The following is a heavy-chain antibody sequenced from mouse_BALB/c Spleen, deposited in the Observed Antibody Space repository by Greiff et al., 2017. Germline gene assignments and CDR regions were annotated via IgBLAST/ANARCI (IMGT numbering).Heavy chain of an antibody. D-gene: IGHD2-4*01. Sequence: EVQLQQSGAELVKPGASVKLSCTASGFNIKDSYMHWVKQRPEQGLEWIGRIDPANGNTKYDPKFQGKATITADTSSNTAYLQLSSLTSEDTAVYYCASEDYYDYAWFAYWGQGTLVTVSA. CDR2: IDPANGNT. V-gene: IGHV14-3*02. CDR3: ASEDYYDYAWFAY. J-gene: IGHJ3*01. CDR1: GFNIKDSY.